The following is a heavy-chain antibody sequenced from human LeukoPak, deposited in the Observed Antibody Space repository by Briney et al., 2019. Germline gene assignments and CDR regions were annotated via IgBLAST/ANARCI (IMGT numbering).Heavy chain of an antibody. Sequence: GGSLRLSCAASGFTFSSYSMNWVRQAPGKGLEWVSSISSSSSYMYYADSVKGRFTISRDNAKNSLYLQMNSLRAEDTAVYYCAKMVTATMRNWFDPLGHGTQVTVPS. V-gene: IGHV3-21*01. J-gene: IGHJ5*02. CDR3: AKMVTATMRNWFDP. CDR2: ISSSSSYM. D-gene: IGHD2-21*02. CDR1: GFTFSSYS.